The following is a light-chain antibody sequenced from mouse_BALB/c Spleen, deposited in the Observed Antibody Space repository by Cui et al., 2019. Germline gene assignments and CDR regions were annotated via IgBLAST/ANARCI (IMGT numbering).Light chain of an antibody. Sequence: IQMPQSPASLSGSVGDTVTITCRASENIYSNLAWYQQKQGKSPQLLVYAATNLADCVPSRFSGSGSGTQYSLKINSLQSEDFGSYYCQHFWGTPYTFGGGTKLEIK. V-gene: IGKV12-46*01. J-gene: IGKJ2*01. CDR2: AAT. CDR1: ENIYSN. CDR3: QHFWGTPYT.